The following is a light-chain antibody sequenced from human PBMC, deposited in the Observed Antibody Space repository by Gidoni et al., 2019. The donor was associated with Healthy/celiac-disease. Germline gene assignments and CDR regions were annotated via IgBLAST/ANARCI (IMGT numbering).Light chain of an antibody. CDR2: DAS. Sequence: DIQMTQSPSTLSASVGDRVTITCRASQSISSWLAWYQQKPGKAPKLLIYDASSWESGVPSRFSGSGSGTEFTLTISSLQPDDFATYYCQQYNSYSPYTFXXXTKLEIK. J-gene: IGKJ2*01. CDR1: QSISSW. CDR3: QQYNSYSPYT. V-gene: IGKV1-5*01.